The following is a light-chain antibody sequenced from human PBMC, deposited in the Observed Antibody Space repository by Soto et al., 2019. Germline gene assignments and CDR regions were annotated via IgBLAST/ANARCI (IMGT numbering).Light chain of an antibody. CDR1: PSVSSN. J-gene: IGKJ1*01. CDR3: QEYNNWPPVT. Sequence: EIGMPQSPATLSVSPGERATLSCRASPSVSSNLAWYQQKPGQAPRLLIYGAATRATGIPARFSGSGSGTEFTLTISSLQSEDFAVYYCQEYNNWPPVTFGQGTKVEIK. CDR2: GAA. V-gene: IGKV3-15*01.